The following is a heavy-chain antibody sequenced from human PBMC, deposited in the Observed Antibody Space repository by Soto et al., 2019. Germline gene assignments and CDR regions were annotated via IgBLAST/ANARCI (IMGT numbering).Heavy chain of an antibody. V-gene: IGHV4-4*07. J-gene: IGHJ5*02. CDR2: IYATGTT. CDR3: VRHGPKNLRDWFDH. Sequence: SETLSLTCTVSGASISGFYWSWIRKSAGKGLEWIGRIYATGTTDYNPSLKSRVMMSVDTSKKQFSLKLRSVTAADTAVDYCVRHGPKNLRDWFDHWGQ. CDR1: GASISGFY.